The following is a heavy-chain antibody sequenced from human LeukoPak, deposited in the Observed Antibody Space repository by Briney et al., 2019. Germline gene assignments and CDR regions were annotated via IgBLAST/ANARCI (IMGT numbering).Heavy chain of an antibody. CDR2: INQDGSDK. J-gene: IGHJ4*02. Sequence: GGSLRLSCAASGLTFSIHWMNWVRQAPGKGLECVANINQDGSDKYYVDSVKGRFTISRDNTKNSLYLQMNSLRAEDTAVYYCVGGDYWGQGALVTVSS. CDR3: VGGDY. CDR1: GLTFSIHW. V-gene: IGHV3-7*01.